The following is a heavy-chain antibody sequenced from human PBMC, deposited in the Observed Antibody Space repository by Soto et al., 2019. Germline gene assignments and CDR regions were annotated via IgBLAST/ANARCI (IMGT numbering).Heavy chain of an antibody. CDR3: ARDPTTVTGYFDY. D-gene: IGHD4-4*01. V-gene: IGHV3-21*01. CDR2: ISSSSYI. Sequence: GGSLRLSCAASGFTFSSYSMNWVRQAPGKGLEWVSSISSSSYIYYADSVKGRFTISRDNAKNSLYLQMNSLRAEDTAVYYCARDPTTVTGYFDYWGQGTLVTVSS. CDR1: GFTFSSYS. J-gene: IGHJ4*02.